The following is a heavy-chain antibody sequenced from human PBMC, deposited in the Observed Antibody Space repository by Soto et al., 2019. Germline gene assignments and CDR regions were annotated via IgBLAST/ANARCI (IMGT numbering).Heavy chain of an antibody. CDR3: AKAPGFDSSGYYFLDY. D-gene: IGHD3-22*01. CDR1: GFTFSSYA. CDR2: ISGSGGST. J-gene: IGHJ4*02. Sequence: GGSLRLSCAASGFTFSSYAMSWVRQAPGKGLEWVSAISGSGGSTYYADSVKGRFTISRDNSKNTLYLQMNSLRAEDTAVYYCAKAPGFDSSGYYFLDYWGQGTLVTVSS. V-gene: IGHV3-23*01.